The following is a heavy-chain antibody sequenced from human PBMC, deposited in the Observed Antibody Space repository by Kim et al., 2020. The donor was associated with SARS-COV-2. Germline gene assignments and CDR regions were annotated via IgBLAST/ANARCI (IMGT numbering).Heavy chain of an antibody. D-gene: IGHD2-21*02. J-gene: IGHJ5*02. CDR1: GGSVSSGSYY. V-gene: IGHV4-61*01. CDR2: IYYSGST. CDR3: ARGSATANS. Sequence: SETLSLTCTVSGGSVSSGSYYWSWIRQPPGKGLEWIGYIYYSGSTNYNPSLKSRVTISVDTSKNQFSLKLSSVTAADTAVYYCARGSATANSWGQGTLVTVSS.